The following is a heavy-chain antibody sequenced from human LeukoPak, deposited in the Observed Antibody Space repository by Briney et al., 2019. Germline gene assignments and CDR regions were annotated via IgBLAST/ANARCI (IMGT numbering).Heavy chain of an antibody. J-gene: IGHJ5*02. CDR3: ARVSRQLGIEAAGINWFDP. D-gene: IGHD6-13*01. V-gene: IGHV3-48*03. CDR1: GFTLSSYE. CDR2: ISSCGNPI. Sequence: PGGSLRVSCVGSGFTLSSYEVNWVRQARGKGLEWVSYISSCGNPIFYADSVKGRFTVSRDNAQNSVFLQMSSLTAEDTAVYFCARVSRQLGIEAAGINWFDPWGQGTLVTVSS.